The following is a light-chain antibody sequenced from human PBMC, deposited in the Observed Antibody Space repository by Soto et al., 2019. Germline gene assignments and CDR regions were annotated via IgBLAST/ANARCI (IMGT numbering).Light chain of an antibody. Sequence: QSALTQPRSVSGSPGQSVKISCTGTSSDVGGYNYVSWYQHHPGKAPKLMIYDVNKRPSGAPDRFSGSKSGNTASLTISGLQAEDEADYYCCSYAGSYTLIFGGGTKLTVL. CDR1: SSDVGGYNY. J-gene: IGLJ2*01. CDR3: CSYAGSYTLI. V-gene: IGLV2-11*01. CDR2: DVN.